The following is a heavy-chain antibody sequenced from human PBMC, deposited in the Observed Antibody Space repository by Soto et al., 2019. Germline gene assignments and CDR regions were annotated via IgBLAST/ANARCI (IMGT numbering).Heavy chain of an antibody. V-gene: IGHV3-48*02. Sequence: EVQLVESGGGLVQPGGSLRLSCAASGFTFNSYSMNWVRQAPGKGLEWVSYISSSSSTIYYADSVKGRFTISKDNAKNSLYLQMNSLRDEDTAVYYCARAGYYGSGILLWGQGTLVTVSS. CDR3: ARAGYYGSGILL. D-gene: IGHD3-10*01. CDR2: ISSSSSTI. J-gene: IGHJ4*02. CDR1: GFTFNSYS.